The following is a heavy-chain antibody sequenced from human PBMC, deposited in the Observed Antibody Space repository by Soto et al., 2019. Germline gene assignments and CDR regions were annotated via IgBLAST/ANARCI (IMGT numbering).Heavy chain of an antibody. V-gene: IGHV4-30-2*01. CDR1: GGSMSSGGYS. Sequence: QLQLQESGSGLVKPSQTLSLTCAVSGGSMSSGGYSWSWIRQPPGKGLEWIGYIYHNGSPYYNPSIKSRVTISVDRSTSQFSLKLSSVTAADTAVYYCARVPDVWGQGTTVTVSS. CDR3: ARVPDV. J-gene: IGHJ6*02. CDR2: IYHNGSP.